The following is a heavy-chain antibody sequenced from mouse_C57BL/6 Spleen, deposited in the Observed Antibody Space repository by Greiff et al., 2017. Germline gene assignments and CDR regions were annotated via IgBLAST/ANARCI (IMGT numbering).Heavy chain of an antibody. J-gene: IGHJ2*01. CDR2: IYPGDGDT. CDR3: ARSEGSGYPFDY. D-gene: IGHD3-2*02. CDR1: GYAFSSYW. Sequence: QVQLQQSGAELVKPGASVKISCKASGYAFSSYWMNWVKQRPGKGLEWIGQIYPGDGDTNYNGKFKGKATLTADKSSSTAYMQLSSLTSEDSAVYFCARSEGSGYPFDYWGQGTTLTVSS. V-gene: IGHV1-80*01.